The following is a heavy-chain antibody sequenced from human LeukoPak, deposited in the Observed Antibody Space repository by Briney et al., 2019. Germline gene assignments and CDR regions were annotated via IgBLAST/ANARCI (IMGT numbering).Heavy chain of an antibody. J-gene: IGHJ6*02. CDR2: ITPIFGTA. CDR3: ATGRYCSGGSCYPDNYYYYYGMDV. D-gene: IGHD2-15*01. Sequence: SVKVSCTASGYTFTSYYMHWVRQAPGQGLEWMGGITPIFGTANYAQKFQGRVTITADESTSTAYMELSSLRSEDTAVYYCATGRYCSGGSCYPDNYYYYYGMDVWGQGTTVTVSS. V-gene: IGHV1-69*13. CDR1: GYTFTSYY.